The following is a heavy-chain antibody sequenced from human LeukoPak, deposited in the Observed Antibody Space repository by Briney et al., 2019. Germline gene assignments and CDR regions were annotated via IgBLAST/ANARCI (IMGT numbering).Heavy chain of an antibody. V-gene: IGHV1-3*01. CDR3: ARKTDDSSGYSCFDY. CDR1: GYTFTSYA. CDR2: INAGNGNT. D-gene: IGHD3-22*01. Sequence: ASVKVSCKASGYTFTSYAMHWVRQAPGQRLEWMGWINAGNGNTKYSQKFQGRVTITRDTFASTAYMELSSLRSEDTAVYYCARKTDDSSGYSCFDYWGQGTLVTVSS. J-gene: IGHJ4*02.